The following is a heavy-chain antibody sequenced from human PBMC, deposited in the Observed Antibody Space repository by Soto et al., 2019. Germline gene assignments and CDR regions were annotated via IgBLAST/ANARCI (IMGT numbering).Heavy chain of an antibody. CDR1: GFTFSSYS. J-gene: IGHJ4*02. D-gene: IGHD5-12*01. Sequence: EVQLVESGGGLVQPGGSLRLSCAASGFTFSSYSMNWVRQAPGKGLEGVSYISSSSSTIYYADSVKGRFTISRDNAKNPLDLQMNSLRDEDTAVYYCARDLWMVATAPSGYWGQGTLVTVSS. CDR3: ARDLWMVATAPSGY. CDR2: ISSSSSTI. V-gene: IGHV3-48*02.